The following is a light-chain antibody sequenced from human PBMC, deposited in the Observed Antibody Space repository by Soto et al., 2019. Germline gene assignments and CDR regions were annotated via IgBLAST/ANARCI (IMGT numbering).Light chain of an antibody. J-gene: IGKJ1*01. CDR3: QKRSNWPRK. CDR2: DVS. V-gene: IGKV3-11*01. Sequence: NLFSQSPATFSFSPGKKAKPPCRASQNISNYLIWYQQKPGQAPRLLIYDVSNRATGIPARFSGSGSGTDFTLTISSLEPEDFAVYYCQKRSNWPRKCGQGNKGDIK. CDR1: QNISNY.